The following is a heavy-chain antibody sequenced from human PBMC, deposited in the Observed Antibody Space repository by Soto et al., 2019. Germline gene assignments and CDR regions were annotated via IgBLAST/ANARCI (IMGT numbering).Heavy chain of an antibody. V-gene: IGHV3-15*01. J-gene: IGHJ4*02. CDR3: TTRIVLVPAAMKDY. CDR2: VKSKTDGGTT. D-gene: IGHD2-2*01. Sequence: PGGSLRLSCAATGFTFSDAWMSWVRQEPGKGLEWVGRVKSKTDGGTTDYAAPVKGRFTISRDDSKNTLYLQMNSLKTEDTVVYYCTTRIVLVPAAMKDYWGQGTLVTVSS. CDR1: GFTFSDAW.